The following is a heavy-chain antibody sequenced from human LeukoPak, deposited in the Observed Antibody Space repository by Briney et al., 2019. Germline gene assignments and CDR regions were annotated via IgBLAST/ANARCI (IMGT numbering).Heavy chain of an antibody. Sequence: GGSLRLSCAASGFTFSNAWMSWVRQAPGKGLEWVGRIKSKTDGGTTDYAAPVKGRFTISRDDSKNTLYLQMNSLKTEDTAVYYCTTGDSSGWYVHIGYWGQGTLVTVSS. V-gene: IGHV3-15*01. D-gene: IGHD6-19*01. CDR3: TTGDSSGWYVHIGY. J-gene: IGHJ4*02. CDR1: GFTFSNAW. CDR2: IKSKTDGGTT.